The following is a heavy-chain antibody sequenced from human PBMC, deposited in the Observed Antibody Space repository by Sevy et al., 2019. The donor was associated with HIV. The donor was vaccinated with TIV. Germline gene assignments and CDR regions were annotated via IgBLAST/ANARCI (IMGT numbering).Heavy chain of an antibody. D-gene: IGHD5-12*01. V-gene: IGHV3-74*01. CDR2: INSDRSST. CDR3: AREDGYKILDY. CDR1: GFTFSSYW. J-gene: IGHJ4*02. Sequence: GGSLRLSCAASGFTFSSYWMHWVRQAPGKGLVWVSRINSDRSSTSYADSVKGRFTISRDNAKNTLYLQMNSLRVEDTAVYYCAREDGYKILDYWGQGTLVTVSS.